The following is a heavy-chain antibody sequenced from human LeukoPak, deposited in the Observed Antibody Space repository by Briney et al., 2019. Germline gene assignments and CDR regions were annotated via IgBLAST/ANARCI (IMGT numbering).Heavy chain of an antibody. CDR2: IYSDGST. J-gene: IGHJ6*02. V-gene: IGHV3-53*01. CDR1: GFTVSTNY. Sequence: GGSLRLSCAASGFTVSTNYMSWVRQAPGKKLEWVSDIYSDGSTFYADSVKGRFTISRDNSKNTLYLQMNSLRAEDTAVYYCAKASSWYRYYYYGMDVWGQGTTVTVSS. CDR3: AKASSWYRYYYYGMDV. D-gene: IGHD6-13*01.